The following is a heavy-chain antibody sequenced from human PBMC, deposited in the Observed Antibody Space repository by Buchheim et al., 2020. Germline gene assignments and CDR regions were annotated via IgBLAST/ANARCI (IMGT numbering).Heavy chain of an antibody. CDR2: IYYSGST. CDR1: GGSISSSSYY. CDR3: ARRVAGLFDY. J-gene: IGHJ4*02. D-gene: IGHD6-19*01. Sequence: QLQLQESGPGLVKPSETLSLTCTVSGGSISSSSYYWGWIRQPPGQGLEWIGSIYYSGSTYYNPSLKSRVTISVDTSKNQFSLKLSSVTAADTAVYYCARRVAGLFDYWGQGTL. V-gene: IGHV4-39*01.